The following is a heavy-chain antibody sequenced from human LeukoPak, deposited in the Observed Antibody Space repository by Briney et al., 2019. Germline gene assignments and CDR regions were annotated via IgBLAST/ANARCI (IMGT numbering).Heavy chain of an antibody. J-gene: IGHJ4*02. D-gene: IGHD2-2*01. CDR2: IYSGGST. CDR1: GFTVSSNY. V-gene: IGHV3-66*02. CDR3: ARSVPAATQFDY. Sequence: GGSLRLSCAASGFTVSSNYMSWVRQAPGKGLEWVSVIYSGGSTYYADSVKGRFTISRDNSKNTLYLQMNSLRAEDTAVYYCARSVPAATQFDYWGQGTLVTVVS.